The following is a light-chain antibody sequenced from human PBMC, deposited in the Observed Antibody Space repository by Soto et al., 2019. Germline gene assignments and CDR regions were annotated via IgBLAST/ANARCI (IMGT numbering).Light chain of an antibody. J-gene: IGKJ5*01. Sequence: DIQLSQSPSFLSASVGARVTITCRASQGISNYLAWYQRKPGKAPKLLISTASILQSGVPSRFSGSGSGTEFTLTISSLQPEDFATYYCQQLTSYPITFGQGTRLEIK. CDR2: TAS. CDR1: QGISNY. V-gene: IGKV1-9*01. CDR3: QQLTSYPIT.